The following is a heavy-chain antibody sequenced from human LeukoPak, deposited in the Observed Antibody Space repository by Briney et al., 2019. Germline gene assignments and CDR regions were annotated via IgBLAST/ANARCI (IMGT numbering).Heavy chain of an antibody. V-gene: IGHV3-74*01. CDR1: GCSISSGGYY. Sequence: ETLSLTCTVSGCSISSGGYYWSWVRQAPGKGLVWVSRINSDGSSTSYVDSVKGRFTISRDNAKNTLYLQMNSLRAEDTAVYYCARTRPKSEVDYWGQGTLVTVSS. D-gene: IGHD3-3*01. CDR3: ARTRPKSEVDY. J-gene: IGHJ4*02. CDR2: INSDGSST.